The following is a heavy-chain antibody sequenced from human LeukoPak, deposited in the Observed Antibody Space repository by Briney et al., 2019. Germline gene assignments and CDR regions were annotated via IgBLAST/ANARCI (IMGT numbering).Heavy chain of an antibody. V-gene: IGHV3-48*02. CDR2: ISHTGSTM. Sequence: GGSLRLSCAASGFSFSIYSLNWVRQAPGKGLEWVSYISHTGSTMSYADSVKGRFTISRDNAKNSLYLQMNSLRDDDTAFYYCVKDSLGYCGSTSCYGHFDYWGPGTLVTVSS. CDR3: VKDSLGYCGSTSCYGHFDY. CDR1: GFSFSIYS. D-gene: IGHD2-2*01. J-gene: IGHJ4*02.